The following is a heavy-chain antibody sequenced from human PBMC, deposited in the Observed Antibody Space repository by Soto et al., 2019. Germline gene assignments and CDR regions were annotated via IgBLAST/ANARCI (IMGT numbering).Heavy chain of an antibody. D-gene: IGHD3-22*01. CDR2: ISAYDDNT. Sequence: ASVKVSCKASGYRFTSYGISWVRQAPGQGLEWLGWISAYDDNTKYAQTLQGRASMSTDTSTNTAYMELRSLRSDDTAMYYCARGGYYDSSGSRNYHHYGMNVWGQGTTVTVSS. CDR1: GYRFTSYG. J-gene: IGHJ6*02. V-gene: IGHV1-18*01. CDR3: ARGGYYDSSGSRNYHHYGMNV.